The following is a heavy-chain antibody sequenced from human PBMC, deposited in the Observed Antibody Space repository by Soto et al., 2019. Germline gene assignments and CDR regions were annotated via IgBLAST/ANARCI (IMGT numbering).Heavy chain of an antibody. D-gene: IGHD1-1*01. J-gene: IGHJ4*02. CDR3: VRHGNGTPFYFD. V-gene: IGHV5-10-1*03. CDR2: IDPSDSYT. Sequence: EVQLVQSGAEVKKPGESLRLSCQGSGYRFINYWISWVRQMPGKGLEWVGRIDPSDSYTVYGPSFQGHVTISIDTAINTAFLEWRSLQASDTAMYYCVRHGNGTPFYFDFGDGEPWSPSPQ. CDR1: GYRFINYW.